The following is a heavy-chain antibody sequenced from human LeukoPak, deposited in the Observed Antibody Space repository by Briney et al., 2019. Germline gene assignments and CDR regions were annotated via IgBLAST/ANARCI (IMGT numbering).Heavy chain of an antibody. J-gene: IGHJ4*02. V-gene: IGHV1-2*02. Sequence: ASVKVSCKASGYTFTGYYIHWVRQAPGQGLEWMGWINPNSGGTNYAQKFQGRVTITTDESTSTAYMELSSLRSEDTAVYYCAREGPEYSSSWYKYWGQGTLVTVSS. CDR2: INPNSGGT. CDR3: AREGPEYSSSWYKY. D-gene: IGHD6-13*01. CDR1: GYTFTGYY.